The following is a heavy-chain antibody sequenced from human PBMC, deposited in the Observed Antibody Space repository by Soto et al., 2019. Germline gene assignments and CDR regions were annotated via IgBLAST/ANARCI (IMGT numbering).Heavy chain of an antibody. Sequence: EVQLVQSGGGMVQSGGSLELSCAASGFAFSDLPVHWVRQSAGKGLEWVGRIRSKDKSYATAYAASVRGRFTVSRDDSKNLACLQLNSIENEDTAVYYCTTGGPQTLRGDPWGQGVLVTVSS. CDR3: TTGGPQTLRGDP. D-gene: IGHD3-10*01. CDR2: IRSKDKSYAT. J-gene: IGHJ5*02. V-gene: IGHV3-73*01. CDR1: GFAFSDLP.